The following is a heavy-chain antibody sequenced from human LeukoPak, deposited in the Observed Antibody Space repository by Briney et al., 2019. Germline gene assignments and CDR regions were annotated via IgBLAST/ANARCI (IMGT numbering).Heavy chain of an antibody. V-gene: IGHV3-48*03. CDR2: ISGSASSI. D-gene: IGHD1-7*01. Sequence: GGSLRLSCAASGFTFSSYEMNWVRQAPGKGLEWVSYISGSASSIYYADSVKGRFTISRDNAKNSLYLQMNSLRAEDMALFYCAIIGGGGNYNYAFDIWGQGTMVTVSS. J-gene: IGHJ3*02. CDR1: GFTFSSYE. CDR3: AIIGGGGNYNYAFDI.